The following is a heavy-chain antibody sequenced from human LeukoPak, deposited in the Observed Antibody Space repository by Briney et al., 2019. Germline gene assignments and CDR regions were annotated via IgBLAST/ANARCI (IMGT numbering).Heavy chain of an antibody. CDR2: ISDSGSST. CDR3: AKQMAGSGWTRGMDV. Sequence: PGGSLRLSCAASGFTFSSYAMTWVRQAPGKGLEWVSSISDSGSSTYYADSVKGRFTISRDNSRDTLYLQMNSLRAEETAVYYCAKQMAGSGWTRGMDVWGQGTTVTVSS. J-gene: IGHJ6*02. V-gene: IGHV3-23*01. CDR1: GFTFSSYA. D-gene: IGHD6-19*01.